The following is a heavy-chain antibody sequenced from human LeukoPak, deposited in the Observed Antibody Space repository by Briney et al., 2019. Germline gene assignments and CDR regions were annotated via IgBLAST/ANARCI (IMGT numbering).Heavy chain of an antibody. Sequence: PSETLSLTCTVSGGSISGYYWTWIRQPPGKGLEWIGYIYYSGSTKYNPSLTSRVTISVDTPKNQFSLRLSSVTAADTAVYFCARTTLLGTQDYWGQGTLVTVSS. J-gene: IGHJ4*02. D-gene: IGHD1-1*01. CDR3: ARTTLLGTQDY. CDR2: IYYSGST. CDR1: GGSISGYY. V-gene: IGHV4-59*01.